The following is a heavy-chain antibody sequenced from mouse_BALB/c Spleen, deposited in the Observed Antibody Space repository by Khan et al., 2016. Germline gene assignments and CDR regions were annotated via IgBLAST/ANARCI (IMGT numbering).Heavy chain of an antibody. CDR1: GFTFNTYA. J-gene: IGHJ1*01. D-gene: IGHD2-14*01. CDR2: IRSKSDNYST. V-gene: IGHV10-3*03. Sequence: EVELVESGGGLVQPKGSLKLSCAASGFTFNTYAMHWVCQAPGKGLEWVAHIRSKSDNYSTSYDDSVKDSFTISCDDHKNMLYLQMNNLKTEDTSMYDCVRENYRYDWYFDVWGAGTTVIVSS. CDR3: VRENYRYDWYFDV.